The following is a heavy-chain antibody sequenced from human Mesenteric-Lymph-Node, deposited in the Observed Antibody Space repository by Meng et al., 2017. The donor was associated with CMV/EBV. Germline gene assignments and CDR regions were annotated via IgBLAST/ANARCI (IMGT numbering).Heavy chain of an antibody. V-gene: IGHV4-31*03. Sequence: SETLSLTCTVSGGSISSGGYYWSWIRQHPGKGLEWIEYIYYSGSTYYNPSLKSRVTISVDTSKNQFSLKLSSVTAADTAVYYCARETSITIFGVVKLDPWGQGTLVTVSS. D-gene: IGHD3-3*01. CDR1: GGSISSGGYY. CDR3: ARETSITIFGVVKLDP. CDR2: IYYSGST. J-gene: IGHJ5*02.